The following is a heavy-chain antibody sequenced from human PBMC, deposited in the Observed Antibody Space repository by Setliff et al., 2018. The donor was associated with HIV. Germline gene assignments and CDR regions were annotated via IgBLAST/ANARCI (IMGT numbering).Heavy chain of an antibody. J-gene: IGHJ4*02. D-gene: IGHD3-22*01. CDR2: IYYSGTT. V-gene: IGHV4-39*01. Sequence: SETLSLTCTVSGASIRTGSYYWGWIRQPPGKGLEWIGTIYYSGTTYYNPSVKSRVTISVDTSKNQFSLNLTSVTATDTAVYYCASRPYSYDYSGRVFDFWGQGALVTVSS. CDR1: GASIRTGSYY. CDR3: ASRPYSYDYSGRVFDF.